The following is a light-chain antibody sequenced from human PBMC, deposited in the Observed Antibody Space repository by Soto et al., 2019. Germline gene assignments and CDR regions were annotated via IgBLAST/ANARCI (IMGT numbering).Light chain of an antibody. CDR2: GND. J-gene: IGLJ3*02. Sequence: QSVLTQPPSASGTPGQRVTISCSGSSSHIGGNIVNWYQQLPGTAPKLLIFGNDQRPSWVPDRFSGSKSGTSASLAISGLQSEEEANYYCAAWDDSLKGVVFGGGTKLTVL. CDR3: AAWDDSLKGVV. V-gene: IGLV1-44*01. CDR1: SSHIGGNI.